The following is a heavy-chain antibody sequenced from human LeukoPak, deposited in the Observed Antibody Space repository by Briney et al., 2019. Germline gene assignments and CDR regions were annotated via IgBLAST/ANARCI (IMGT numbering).Heavy chain of an antibody. J-gene: IGHJ3*02. V-gene: IGHV3-13*04. CDR1: GFTFSSYD. CDR2: IGTAGDT. Sequence: PGGSLRLSCAASGFTFSSYDMHWVRQATGKGLEWVSAIGTAGDTYYPGSVKGRFTISRENAKNSLYLQMNSLRAGDTAVYYCARALKHYYDSSGYYLRSSDAFDIWGQGTMVTVSS. D-gene: IGHD3-22*01. CDR3: ARALKHYYDSSGYYLRSSDAFDI.